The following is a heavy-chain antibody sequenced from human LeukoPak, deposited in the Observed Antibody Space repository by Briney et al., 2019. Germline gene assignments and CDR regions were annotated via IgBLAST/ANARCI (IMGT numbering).Heavy chain of an antibody. J-gene: IGHJ4*02. D-gene: IGHD2/OR15-2a*01. CDR2: IWYDGSIT. Sequence: GGSLRLSCAASGFTFSRYGMHWVRQAPGKGLEWVAVIWYDGSITYYADSVMGRFTISKDNSRNMLYLQMNSLRAEDTAVYYCAKAGEMNMDYWGQGTLVTVSS. V-gene: IGHV3-33*06. CDR3: AKAGEMNMDY. CDR1: GFTFSRYG.